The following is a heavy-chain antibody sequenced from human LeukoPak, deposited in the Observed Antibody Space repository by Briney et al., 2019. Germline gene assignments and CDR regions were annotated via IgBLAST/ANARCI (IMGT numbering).Heavy chain of an antibody. CDR1: GYTFTDYY. Sequence: ASVKVSCRASGYTFTDYYMHWVRQAPGQGLEWMGWINPKSGGTNYAQQSEGRVTLTRDTSISTSYMEVSGLRYDDTAVYYCARDPYYYDYSHFDYWGQGTLVSVST. D-gene: IGHD3-22*01. CDR2: INPKSGGT. CDR3: ARDPYYYDYSHFDY. J-gene: IGHJ4*02. V-gene: IGHV1-2*02.